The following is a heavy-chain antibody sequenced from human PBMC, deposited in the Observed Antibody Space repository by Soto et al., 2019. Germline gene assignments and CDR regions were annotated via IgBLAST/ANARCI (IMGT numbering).Heavy chain of an antibody. V-gene: IGHV1-69*08. CDR2: IIPILGIA. CDR3: AGDSSGWESAYTWFEP. Sequence: QVQLVQSGAEVKKPGSSVKVSCKASGGTFSSYTISWVRQAPGQGLEWMGRIIPILGIANYAQQFQGRVTITADKSTSTAYMELSSLRSEDTAVYYCAGDSSGWESAYTWFEPWGQGTLVTVSS. D-gene: IGHD6-19*01. CDR1: GGTFSSYT. J-gene: IGHJ5*02.